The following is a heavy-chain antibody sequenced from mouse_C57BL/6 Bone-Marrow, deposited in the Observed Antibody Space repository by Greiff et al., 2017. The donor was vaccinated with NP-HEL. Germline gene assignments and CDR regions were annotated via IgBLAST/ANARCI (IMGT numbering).Heavy chain of an antibody. Sequence: QVQLQQPGAELVMPGASVKLSCKASGYTFTSYWMHWVKQRPGQGLAWIGEIDPSDSYTNYNQKLKGKSTLTVSKSSSKAYMQLSSRTSEDSAVYYCARDYGSSPLYAIDYWGQGTSVTVSS. CDR1: GYTFTSYW. CDR3: ARDYGSSPLYAIDY. J-gene: IGHJ4*01. V-gene: IGHV1-69*01. CDR2: IDPSDSYT. D-gene: IGHD1-1*01.